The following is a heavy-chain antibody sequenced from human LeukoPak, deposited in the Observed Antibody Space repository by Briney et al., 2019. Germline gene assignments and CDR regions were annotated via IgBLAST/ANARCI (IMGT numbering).Heavy chain of an antibody. CDR1: GFSLSSYW. CDR3: ARQLRGVIDY. V-gene: IGHV3-7*01. Sequence: GGSLRLSCAASGFSLSSYWMAWVRQAPGKGLEWVANIKLDGSEKYYVDSVEGRFTISRDNAKKYLYLQMNSLRVEDTAVYYCARQLRGVIDYWGQGTLVTVSS. CDR2: IKLDGSEK. J-gene: IGHJ4*02. D-gene: IGHD3-10*01.